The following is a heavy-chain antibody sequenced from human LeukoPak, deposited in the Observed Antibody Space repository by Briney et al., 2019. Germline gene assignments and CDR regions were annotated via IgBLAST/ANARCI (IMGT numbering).Heavy chain of an antibody. D-gene: IGHD3-16*01. V-gene: IGHV3-30*04. CDR3: ARDRLGGGAFDI. J-gene: IGHJ3*02. CDR1: GFTFSSYA. CDR2: ISYDGSNK. Sequence: PGGSLRLSCAASGFTFSSYAMHWARQAPGKGLEWVAVISYDGSNKYYADSVKGRFTISRDNSKNTLYLQMNSLRAEDTAVYYCARDRLGGGAFDIWGQGTMVTVSS.